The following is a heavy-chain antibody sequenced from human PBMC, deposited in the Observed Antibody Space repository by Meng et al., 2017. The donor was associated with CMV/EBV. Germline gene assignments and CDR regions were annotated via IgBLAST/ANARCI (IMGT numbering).Heavy chain of an antibody. D-gene: IGHD2-15*01. J-gene: IGHJ4*02. CDR2: IYYSGST. Sequence: SETLSLTCTASGGSISSYYWSWIRQPPGKGLEWIGYIYYSGSTNYNPSLKSRVTISVDTSKNQFPLKLSSVTAADTAVYYCARVNGGGSFEVDYWGQGTLVTVSS. CDR3: ARVNGGGSFEVDY. V-gene: IGHV4-59*01. CDR1: GGSISSYY.